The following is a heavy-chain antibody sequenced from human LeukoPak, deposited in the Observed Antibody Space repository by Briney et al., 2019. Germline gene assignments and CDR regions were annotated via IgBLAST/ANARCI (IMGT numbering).Heavy chain of an antibody. D-gene: IGHD4-23*01. CDR1: GYTFTSYG. J-gene: IGHJ4*02. Sequence: GASVKVSCKASGYTFTSYGISWVRQAPGQGLEWMGRIIPILGIANYAQKFQGRVTITADKSTSTAYMELSSLRSEDTAVYYCATRTVVPRFIDYWGQGTLVTVSS. CDR2: IIPILGIA. V-gene: IGHV1-69*04. CDR3: ATRTVVPRFIDY.